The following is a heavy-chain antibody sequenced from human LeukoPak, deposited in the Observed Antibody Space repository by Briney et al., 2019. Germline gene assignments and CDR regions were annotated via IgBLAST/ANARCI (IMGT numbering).Heavy chain of an antibody. CDR3: ARGSSWYQTNFDY. V-gene: IGHV4-39*07. CDR2: IYYSGST. J-gene: IGHJ4*02. CDR1: GGSISNSSYY. D-gene: IGHD6-13*01. Sequence: SETLSLTCTVSGGSISNSSYYWGWIRQPPGKGLEWIGSIYYSGSTYYNPSLKSRVTISLDTSKNQFSLKLSSVTAADTAVYYCARGSSWYQTNFDYWGQGTLVAVSS.